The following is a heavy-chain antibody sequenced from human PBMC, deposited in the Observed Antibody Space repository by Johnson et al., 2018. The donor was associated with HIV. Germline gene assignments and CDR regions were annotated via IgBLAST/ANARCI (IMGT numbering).Heavy chain of an antibody. V-gene: IGHV3-66*01. J-gene: IGHJ3*02. CDR3: VRDQGYYDSSGYPDAFDI. D-gene: IGHD3-22*01. CDR1: GFTFSNYD. Sequence: EVQLVESGGGLIQPGGSLRLSCAASGFTFSNYDMYWVRQATGKGLEWVSLIYRDNSTYYADSVTGRFTISRDNSKNTLYLQMNGLRAEDTGLYYCVRDQGYYDSSGYPDAFDIWGQGTMVTVSS. CDR2: IYRDNST.